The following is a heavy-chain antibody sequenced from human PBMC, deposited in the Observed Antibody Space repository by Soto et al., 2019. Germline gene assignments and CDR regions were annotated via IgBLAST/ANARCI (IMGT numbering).Heavy chain of an antibody. CDR1: GYTFTGYY. CDR3: ARVGIAAAGIRSFGY. Sequence: ASVKVSFKASGYTFTGYYMHWVRQAPGQWLELMGWINPNSGVTNYAQKFQGRVTMTRDTYISTAYMELSRLRSDDTAVYYCARVGIAAAGIRSFGYWGQGTLVTVSS. CDR2: INPNSGVT. V-gene: IGHV1-2*02. J-gene: IGHJ4*02. D-gene: IGHD6-13*01.